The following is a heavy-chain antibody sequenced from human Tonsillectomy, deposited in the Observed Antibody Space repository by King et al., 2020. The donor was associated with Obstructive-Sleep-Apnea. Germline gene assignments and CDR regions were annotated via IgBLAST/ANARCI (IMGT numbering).Heavy chain of an antibody. CDR3: ARDARAPRYSGRDHLAFDI. V-gene: IGHV4-39*07. J-gene: IGHJ3*02. CDR1: GGSISSSSYY. CDR2: IYYSGST. D-gene: IGHD1-26*01. Sequence: VQLQESGPGLVKPSETLSLTCTVSGGSISSSSYYWGWIRQPPGKGLEWIGSIYYSGSTYYNPSLKSRVTISVDTSKNQFSLKLSSVTAADTAVYYCARDARAPRYSGRDHLAFDIWGQGTMVTVSS.